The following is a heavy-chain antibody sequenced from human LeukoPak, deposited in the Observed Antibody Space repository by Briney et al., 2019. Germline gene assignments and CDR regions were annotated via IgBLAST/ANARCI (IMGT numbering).Heavy chain of an antibody. CDR1: GGPISSGSYY. CDR2: IYTSGST. D-gene: IGHD3-10*01. Sequence: SETLSLTCTVSGGPISSGSYYWSWIRQPAGKGLEWIGRIYTSGSTNYNPSLKSRVTISVDTSKNQFSLKLSSVTAADTAVYYCARDPYGSGFFDYWGQGTLVTVSS. V-gene: IGHV4-61*02. CDR3: ARDPYGSGFFDY. J-gene: IGHJ4*02.